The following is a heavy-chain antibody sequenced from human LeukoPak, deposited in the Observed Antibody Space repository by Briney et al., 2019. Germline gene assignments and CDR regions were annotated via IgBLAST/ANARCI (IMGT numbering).Heavy chain of an antibody. CDR1: GYNFTNNW. CDR2: IYPGDSDT. V-gene: IGHV5-51*01. CDR3: ARYQVDTSMNWFDP. Sequence: GESLKISCKGSGYNFTNNWIGWVRQMPGKGLEWMGIIYPGDSDTRYSPSFQGQVTISAAKSISTAYLQWSSLKASDTAMYYCARYQVDTSMNWFDPWGQGTLVSVSS. D-gene: IGHD5-18*01. J-gene: IGHJ5*02.